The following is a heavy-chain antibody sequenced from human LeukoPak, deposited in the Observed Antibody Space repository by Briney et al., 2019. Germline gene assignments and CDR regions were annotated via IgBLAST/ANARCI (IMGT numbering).Heavy chain of an antibody. CDR3: AKEDLTREWFSDAFDI. CDR2: IYYSGNT. Sequence: SSETLSLTCTVSGVSISSSNSYWGWIRQPPGKGLEWIGSIYYSGNTYYNASLKSQVSISIDTSKNQFSLKLTSVTAADTAVYYCAKEDLTREWFSDAFDIWGQGTMVTVSS. D-gene: IGHD3-3*01. J-gene: IGHJ3*02. CDR1: GVSISSSNSY. V-gene: IGHV4-39*02.